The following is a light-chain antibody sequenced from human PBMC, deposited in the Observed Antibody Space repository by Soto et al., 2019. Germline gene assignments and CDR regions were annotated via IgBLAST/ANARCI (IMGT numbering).Light chain of an antibody. J-gene: IGKJ1*01. Sequence: DRQMTQSPSTLSAAVGDRVTITCRASHSVGTRLAWNQQKRGKAPKVLISDAYTLGSGVPARFSGSGYRTEFTLTIASLQPDDFATYYCQRYDGASAFGQGTEVEIK. CDR2: DAY. CDR1: HSVGTR. V-gene: IGKV1-5*01. CDR3: QRYDGASA.